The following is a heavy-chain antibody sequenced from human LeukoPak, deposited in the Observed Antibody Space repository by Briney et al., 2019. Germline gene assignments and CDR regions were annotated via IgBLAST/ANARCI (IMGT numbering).Heavy chain of an antibody. D-gene: IGHD6-19*01. CDR1: GGSISSYY. CDR3: ARGTVAGTGWFDP. V-gene: IGHV4-59*01. J-gene: IGHJ5*02. CDR2: IYYSGST. Sequence: PSETLSLTCTVSGGSISSYYWSWIRQPPGKGLERIGYIYYSGSTNYNPSLKSRVTISVDTSKNQFSLKLSSVTAADTAVYYCARGTVAGTGWFDPWGQGTLVTVSS.